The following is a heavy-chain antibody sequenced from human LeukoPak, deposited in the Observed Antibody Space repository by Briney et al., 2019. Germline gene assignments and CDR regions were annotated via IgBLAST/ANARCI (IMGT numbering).Heavy chain of an antibody. Sequence: ASVKVSCKASGYTFTSYGISWVRQAPGQGLEWMGWISAYNGNTNYAQKLQGRVTMTTDTSTSTAYMELRSLSSDDTAVYYCARDSAYCSSTSCYALPPYYYYYYMDVWGKGTTVTVSS. CDR3: ARDSAYCSSTSCYALPPYYYYYYMDV. V-gene: IGHV1-18*01. D-gene: IGHD2-2*01. J-gene: IGHJ6*03. CDR1: GYTFTSYG. CDR2: ISAYNGNT.